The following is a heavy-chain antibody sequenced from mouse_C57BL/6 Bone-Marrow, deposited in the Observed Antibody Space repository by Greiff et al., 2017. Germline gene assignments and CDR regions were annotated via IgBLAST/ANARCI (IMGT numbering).Heavy chain of an antibody. Sequence: EVKVVESGGDLVKPGGSLKLSCAASGFTFSSYGMSWVRQTPDKRLEWVATISSGGSYTYYPDSVKGRFTISRDNAKNTLYLQMSSLKSEDTAMYYCARQTYYYGSSYGYWGQGTTLTVSS. V-gene: IGHV5-6*01. CDR3: ARQTYYYGSSYGY. CDR2: ISSGGSYT. J-gene: IGHJ2*01. CDR1: GFTFSSYG. D-gene: IGHD1-1*01.